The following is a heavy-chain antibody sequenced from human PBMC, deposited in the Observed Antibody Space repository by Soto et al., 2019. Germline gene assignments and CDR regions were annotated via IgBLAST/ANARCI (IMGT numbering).Heavy chain of an antibody. V-gene: IGHV1-8*01. CDR3: ASRADSSGFDAFDI. CDR2: MNPNNGNT. CDR1: GYTFPSYD. Sequence: ASVKVSCKASGYTFPSYDINWVRQATGQGLEWMGWMNPNNGNTGYAQKFQGRVTMTRNTSISTAYMELSSLRSEDTAVYYCASRADSSGFDAFDIWGQGTMVTVSS. J-gene: IGHJ3*02. D-gene: IGHD6-19*01.